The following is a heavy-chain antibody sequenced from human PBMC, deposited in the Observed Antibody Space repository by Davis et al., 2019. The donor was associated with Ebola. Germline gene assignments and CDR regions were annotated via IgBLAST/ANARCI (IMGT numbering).Heavy chain of an antibody. CDR2: VSGSGGRT. Sequence: LKISCAASGFTFSSYAMSWVRQAPGKGPEWVSTVSGSGGRTFYADSVKGRFTVSRDNSKNTLYLEIRSLRAEDTAVYYCAKDRRGQIGLYFELDYWGQGTLVTVSS. D-gene: IGHD2-2*02. CDR3: AKDRRGQIGLYFELDY. J-gene: IGHJ4*02. V-gene: IGHV3-23*01. CDR1: GFTFSSYA.